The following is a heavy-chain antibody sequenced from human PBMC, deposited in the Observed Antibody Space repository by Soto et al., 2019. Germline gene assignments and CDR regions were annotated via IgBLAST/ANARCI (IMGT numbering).Heavy chain of an antibody. D-gene: IGHD5-12*01. CDR2: IYYSGST. Sequence: PSETLSLTCTVSGGSISSYYWSWIRQPPGKGLEWIGYIYYSGSTNYNPSLKSRVTISVDTSKNQFSLKLSSVTAADTAVYYCARGRGYDPYYFDYWGQGTLVTVSS. V-gene: IGHV4-59*01. CDR1: GGSISSYY. J-gene: IGHJ4*02. CDR3: ARGRGYDPYYFDY.